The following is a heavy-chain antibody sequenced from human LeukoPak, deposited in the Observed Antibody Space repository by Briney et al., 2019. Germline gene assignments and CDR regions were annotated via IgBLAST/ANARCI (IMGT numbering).Heavy chain of an antibody. J-gene: IGHJ4*02. Sequence: PSQTLSLTCTVSDGSISSDNYYWTWIRQPAGKRLEWIGRISPSGTTNYHPSLESRVTLSLETSTNQFSLNLKSVTAADTAVYYCARVRAVAGTVDYWGQGTLVTVSS. CDR3: ARVRAVAGTVDY. D-gene: IGHD6-19*01. V-gene: IGHV4-61*02. CDR1: DGSISSDNYY. CDR2: ISPSGTT.